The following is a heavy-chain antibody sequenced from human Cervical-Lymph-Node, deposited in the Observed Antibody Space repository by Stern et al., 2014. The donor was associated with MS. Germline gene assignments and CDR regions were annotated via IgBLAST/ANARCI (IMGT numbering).Heavy chain of an antibody. J-gene: IGHJ6*02. D-gene: IGHD6-13*01. CDR3: ARDLAAAPSRYYYGLDV. V-gene: IGHV4-59*01. CDR2: VDFSGSP. Sequence: QVQLQESGPGLVRPSDTLSLTCTVSGGSINSYYWSWIRQPPGKGLEWLWDVDFSGSPNYNPSLTSRVAISVDTSTNQIFLQLASVTAADTAVFYCARDLAAAPSRYYYGLDVWGQGTTVTVSS. CDR1: GGSINSYY.